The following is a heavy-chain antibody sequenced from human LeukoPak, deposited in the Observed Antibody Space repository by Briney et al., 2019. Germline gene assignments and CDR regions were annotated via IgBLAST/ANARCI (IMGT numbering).Heavy chain of an antibody. CDR3: ARDRGTRFDFEY. CDR1: GRSISSYY. Sequence: SETLSLTCTVSGRSISSYYWRWIRQPPGKGLEWIGYIYYSGSTKYNPSLKSRVTISVDTSKNQFSLKLSSMTAADTAVDYCARDRGTRFDFEYWGQGTLVTVSS. J-gene: IGHJ4*02. V-gene: IGHV4-59*01. CDR2: IYYSGST.